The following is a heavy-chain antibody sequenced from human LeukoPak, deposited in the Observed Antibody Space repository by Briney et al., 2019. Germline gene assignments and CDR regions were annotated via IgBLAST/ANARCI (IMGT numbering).Heavy chain of an antibody. J-gene: IGHJ4*02. D-gene: IGHD2-15*01. CDR1: GFTFSSFW. Sequence: GGSLRLSCAASGFTFSSFWMTWVRQAPGKGLEWVANIKQDGSEKYYVDSVKGRFTISRDNAKNSLYLQMNSLRGDDTAVYYCAREGYCSGASCYSVNYFDSWGQGTLVTVSS. CDR3: AREGYCSGASCYSVNYFDS. V-gene: IGHV3-7*01. CDR2: IKQDGSEK.